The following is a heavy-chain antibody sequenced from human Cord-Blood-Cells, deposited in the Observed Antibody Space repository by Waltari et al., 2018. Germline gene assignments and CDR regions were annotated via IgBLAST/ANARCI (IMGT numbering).Heavy chain of an antibody. CDR1: GYTFTGYY. Sequence: QVQLVQSGAEVKKPGASVKVSCKASGYTFTGYYMHWVRQAPGQGLEWMGWINPNSGSTNYAQKFQGRVTMTRDTSISTAYMELSRLRSDDTAVYYCARLVPAANARDWGQGTLVTVSS. CDR2: INPNSGST. V-gene: IGHV1-2*02. CDR3: ARLVPAANARD. J-gene: IGHJ4*02. D-gene: IGHD2-2*01.